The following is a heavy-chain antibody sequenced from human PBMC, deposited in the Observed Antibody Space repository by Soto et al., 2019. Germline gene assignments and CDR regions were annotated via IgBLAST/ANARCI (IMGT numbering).Heavy chain of an antibody. V-gene: IGHV1-2*02. CDR2: INPNSGDT. CDR3: ASFYSSSRAEYYYYGMDV. CDR1: GYTFIGYY. D-gene: IGHD6-13*01. J-gene: IGHJ6*02. Sequence: GASVKVSCKASGYTFIGYYMHWVRQAPGQGLEWMGWINPNSGDTNYAEKFQGRVTMTRDTSISTAYMELSRLRSDDTAVYYCASFYSSSRAEYYYYGMDVWGQGTTVTVSS.